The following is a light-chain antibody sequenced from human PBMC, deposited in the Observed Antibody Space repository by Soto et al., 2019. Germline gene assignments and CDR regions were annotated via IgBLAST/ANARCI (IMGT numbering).Light chain of an antibody. CDR2: EGS. V-gene: IGLV2-23*01. Sequence: QSALTQPASVSGSPGQSITISCTGTSSDVGGYNLVSWYQQLPDKAPKLIIYEGSKRPSGVSIRFSGSKSGNTASLTISGLQAEDQSDYYCCSYSGSRTLVFGGGTKLTVL. CDR3: CSYSGSRTLV. CDR1: SSDVGGYNL. J-gene: IGLJ2*01.